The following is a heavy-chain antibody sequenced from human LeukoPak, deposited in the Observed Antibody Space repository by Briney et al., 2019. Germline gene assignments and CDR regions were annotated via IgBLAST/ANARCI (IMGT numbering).Heavy chain of an antibody. J-gene: IGHJ6*04. CDR3: VATALRRRKDYYGMDV. Sequence: SETLSLTCTVSGGSISSYYWSWTRQPPGKGLEWIGYIYYSGSNNYNPSLKSRVTISVDTSKTQFSLKLSSVTAADTAVYYCVATALRRRKDYYGMDVWGKGTTVTVSS. D-gene: IGHD4-17*01. V-gene: IGHV4-59*01. CDR1: GGSISSYY. CDR2: IYYSGSN.